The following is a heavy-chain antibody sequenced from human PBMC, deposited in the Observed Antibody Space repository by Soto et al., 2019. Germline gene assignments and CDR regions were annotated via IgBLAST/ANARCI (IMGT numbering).Heavy chain of an antibody. CDR2: INPSGGST. Sequence: EASVKVSCKASGYTFTSYYMHWVRQAPGQGLEWMGIINPSGGSTSYAQKFQGRDTMTRDTSTSTVYMELSSLRSEDTAVYYCARVEDYYDSSGPAFDIWGQGTMVTVSS. CDR1: GYTFTSYY. D-gene: IGHD3-22*01. J-gene: IGHJ3*02. CDR3: ARVEDYYDSSGPAFDI. V-gene: IGHV1-46*01.